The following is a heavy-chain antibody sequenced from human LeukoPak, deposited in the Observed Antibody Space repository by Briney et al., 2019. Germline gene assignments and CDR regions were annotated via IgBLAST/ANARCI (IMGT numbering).Heavy chain of an antibody. J-gene: IGHJ4*02. V-gene: IGHV3-23*01. D-gene: IGHD4-17*01. CDR1: GFTFSSYA. CDR3: AKDRATDYGDYVYDY. CDR2: ISGSGGST. Sequence: GGSLRLSCAASGFTFSSYAMSWVRQAPGKGLQWVSGISGSGGSTDYADSVKGRFTISRDNSKSTLYLQMNSPRAEDTAVYYCAKDRATDYGDYVYDYWGQGTLVTVSS.